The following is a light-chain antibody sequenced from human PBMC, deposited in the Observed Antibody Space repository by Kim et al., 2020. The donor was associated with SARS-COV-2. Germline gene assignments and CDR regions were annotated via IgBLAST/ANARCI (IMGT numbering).Light chain of an antibody. Sequence: GPTRRMTGQGINFECKRLHWDHQAPGESHDMVFPHDTDRPSWIPGRYSGSNSGNTATLNLSSVQVGDESDYYCQVWDTGSDHVVFGGGTQVTVL. V-gene: IGLV3-21*02. CDR3: QVWDTGSDHVV. CDR2: HDT. J-gene: IGLJ2*01. CDR1: NFECKR.